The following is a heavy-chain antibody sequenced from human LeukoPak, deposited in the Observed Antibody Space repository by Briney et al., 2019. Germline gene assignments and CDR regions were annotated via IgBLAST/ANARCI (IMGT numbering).Heavy chain of an antibody. CDR1: GGSISSYY. V-gene: IGHV4-59*08. Sequence: PSETLSLTCTVSGGSISSYYWSWIRQPPGKGLEWIGYIYYSGSTNYNPSLKSRVTISVDTSKNQFSLKLSSVTAADTAVYYCARQGELLDPTLFYYFDYWGQGTLVTVSS. CDR2: IYYSGST. CDR3: ARQGELLDPTLFYYFDY. J-gene: IGHJ4*02. D-gene: IGHD1-26*01.